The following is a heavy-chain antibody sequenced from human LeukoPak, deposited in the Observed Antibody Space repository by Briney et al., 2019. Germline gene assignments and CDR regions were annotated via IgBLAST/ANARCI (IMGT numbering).Heavy chain of an antibody. CDR2: MNPNSGNT. D-gene: IGHD6-19*01. CDR3: ARAHSGWEDFDL. CDR1: GYTFTSYD. J-gene: IGHJ2*01. V-gene: IGHV1-8*01. Sequence: ASVKVSCKASGYTFTSYDINWVRQATGQGLEWMGWMNPNSGNTGYAQKFQGRVTMTRNTSISTAYMELSSLRSEDTAVYYCARAHSGWEDFDLWGRGNLVTVSS.